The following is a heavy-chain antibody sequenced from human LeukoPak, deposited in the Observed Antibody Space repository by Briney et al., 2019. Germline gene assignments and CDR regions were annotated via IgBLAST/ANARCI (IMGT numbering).Heavy chain of an antibody. V-gene: IGHV1-69*13. J-gene: IGHJ6*02. D-gene: IGHD3-9*01. CDR1: GGTFSSYA. Sequence: SVKVSCKASGGTFSSYAISWVRQAPGQGLEWMGGIIPIFGTANYAQKFQGRVTITADESTSTAYMELSSLRSDDTAVYYCARELPFGSYDILTGTHYYYYYGMDVWGQGTTVTVSS. CDR2: IIPIFGTA. CDR3: ARELPFGSYDILTGTHYYYYYGMDV.